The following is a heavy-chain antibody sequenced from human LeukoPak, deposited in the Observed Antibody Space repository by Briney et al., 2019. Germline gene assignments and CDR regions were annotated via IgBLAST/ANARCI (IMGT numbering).Heavy chain of an antibody. V-gene: IGHV3-66*01. CDR3: ATGERMVRGDGVDY. J-gene: IGHJ4*02. D-gene: IGHD3-10*01. CDR2: IYSGGST. CDR1: GFTFSSYW. Sequence: GSLRLSCAASGFTFSSYWMSWVRQAPGKGLEWVSVIYSGGSTYYADSVKGRFTISRDNSKNTLYLQMNSLRAEDTAVYFCATGERMVRGDGVDYWGQGTLVTVSS.